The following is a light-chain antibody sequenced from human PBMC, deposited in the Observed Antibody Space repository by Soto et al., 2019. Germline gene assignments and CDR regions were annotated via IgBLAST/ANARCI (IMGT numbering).Light chain of an antibody. CDR3: QQYANLPLT. CDR1: DDISNH. J-gene: IGKJ3*01. Sequence: DIQMTQSPSSLSASVGDRVTITCQASDDISNHLNWYQQKPGKAPKVLIYDASHLESGVPSRFSGGGSGTEFTFTISSLQAEDIATYYCQQYANLPLTFGPGTKVDIK. CDR2: DAS. V-gene: IGKV1-33*01.